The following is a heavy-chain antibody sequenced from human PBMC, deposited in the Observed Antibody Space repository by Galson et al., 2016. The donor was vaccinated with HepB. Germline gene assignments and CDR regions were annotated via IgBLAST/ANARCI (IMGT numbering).Heavy chain of an antibody. D-gene: IGHD3-10*01. J-gene: IGHJ6*02. CDR1: GTSFSIYA. Sequence: SVKVSCKASGTSFSIYAFNWVRQAPGQAPEWMGGIIPIYGAAKYSQRFQGRVTILADESTTTAYMELSSLRSEDTAIYYCARVRYFGSGSSPNNYYYGMDVWGQGTTVTVSS. CDR2: IIPIYGAA. V-gene: IGHV1-69*13. CDR3: ARVRYFGSGSSPNNYYYGMDV.